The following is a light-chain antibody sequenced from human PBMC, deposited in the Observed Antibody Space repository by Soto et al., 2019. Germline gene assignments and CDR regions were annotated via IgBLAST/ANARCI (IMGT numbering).Light chain of an antibody. V-gene: IGKV3-15*01. J-gene: IGKJ1*01. CDR3: QQYHNWPLT. CDR2: GAS. Sequence: EIVMTQSPATLSVSPGERATLSCRASQSVSNNLAWYHQKPGLAPRLLIYGASTRATGIPARFSGSGSGTEFTLTISGPQSEDFAVYYCQQYHNWPLTFGQGTKVEIK. CDR1: QSVSNN.